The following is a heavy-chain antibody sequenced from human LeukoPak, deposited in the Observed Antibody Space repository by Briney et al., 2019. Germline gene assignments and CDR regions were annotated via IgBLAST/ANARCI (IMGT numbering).Heavy chain of an antibody. V-gene: IGHV3-9*01. CDR1: GFTFDDYA. D-gene: IGHD1-7*01. J-gene: IGHJ1*01. Sequence: PGGSLRLSCAASGFTFDDYAMHWVRQAPGKGLEWISGISWNSGSTGHADSVKGRFTISRDNAKNSLYLQMNSLRAEDTALYYCAKDHALITGTTNGYFQHWGQGTLVTVSS. CDR2: ISWNSGST. CDR3: AKDHALITGTTNGYFQH.